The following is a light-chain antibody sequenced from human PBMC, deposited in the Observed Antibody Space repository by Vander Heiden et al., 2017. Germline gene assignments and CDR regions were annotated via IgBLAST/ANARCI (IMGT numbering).Light chain of an antibody. V-gene: IGKV4-1*01. CDR2: WAS. CDR3: QQHYSNILT. CDR1: QSVLFSSNNRNY. Sequence: DSVLTPSPDSLPVSLGERATINCKSSQSVLFSSNNRNYLGWYQQKSGQPPKLLISWASTRESGVPDRFSGSGSATDFTLTISNLQAEDVAVYYCQQHYSNILTFGGGTKVEIK. J-gene: IGKJ4*01.